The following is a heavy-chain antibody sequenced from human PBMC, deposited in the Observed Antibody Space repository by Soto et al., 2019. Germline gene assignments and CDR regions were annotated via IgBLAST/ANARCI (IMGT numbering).Heavy chain of an antibody. CDR1: GFTFSSYS. CDR3: ARDYSSGSFSWFDP. V-gene: IGHV3-21*01. CDR2: ISSSSSYI. J-gene: IGHJ5*02. Sequence: PGGSLRLSCAASGFTFSSYSMNWVRQAPGKGLEWVSSISSSSSYIYYADSVKGRFTISRDNAKNSLYPQMNSLRAEDTAVYYCARDYSSGSFSWFDPWGQGTLVTVSS. D-gene: IGHD6-19*01.